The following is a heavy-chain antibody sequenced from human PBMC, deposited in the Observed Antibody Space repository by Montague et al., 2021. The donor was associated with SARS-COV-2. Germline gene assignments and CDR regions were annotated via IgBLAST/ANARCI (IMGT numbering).Heavy chain of an antibody. Sequence: SETLSLTRAVYGGSLSGYYWSWIRQHPGKGLEWIGEINHSGSTNYNPSLKSRVTISVDTSKNQFSLKLSSVTAADTAVYYCARGSWHIVVVTAIRDGYYGMDVWGQGTTVTVSS. CDR1: GGSLSGYY. CDR3: ARGSWHIVVVTAIRDGYYGMDV. J-gene: IGHJ6*02. CDR2: INHSGST. V-gene: IGHV4-34*01. D-gene: IGHD2-21*02.